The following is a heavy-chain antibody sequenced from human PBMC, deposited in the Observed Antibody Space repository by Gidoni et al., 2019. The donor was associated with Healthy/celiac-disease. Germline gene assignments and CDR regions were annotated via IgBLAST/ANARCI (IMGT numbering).Heavy chain of an antibody. D-gene: IGHD3-3*01. V-gene: IGHV3-23*01. CDR2: IRGSGGST. CDR3: AKSDYDFWSLFDY. Sequence: EVQLLESGGGLVQPGGSLRLSCAASGFTFSSYAMSWVRQAPGKGLEWVSAIRGSGGSTYYADSVKGRFTISRDNSKNTLYLQMNSLRAEDTAVYYCAKSDYDFWSLFDYWGQGTLVTVSS. J-gene: IGHJ4*02. CDR1: GFTFSSYA.